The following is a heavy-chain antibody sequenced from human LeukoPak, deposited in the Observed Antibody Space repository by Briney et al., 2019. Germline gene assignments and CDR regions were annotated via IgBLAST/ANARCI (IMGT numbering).Heavy chain of an antibody. Sequence: GGSLSLSCAASGFTFSGYAMSWVGQAPGKGREGFSAISGGGGSKYYADSVKGRFTISRDNSKNTLYLQMNSLRAEDTAVYYCAKGGPNDALDIWGQGTMVTVSS. J-gene: IGHJ3*02. V-gene: IGHV3-23*01. CDR2: ISGGGGSK. CDR1: GFTFSGYA. CDR3: AKGGPNDALDI.